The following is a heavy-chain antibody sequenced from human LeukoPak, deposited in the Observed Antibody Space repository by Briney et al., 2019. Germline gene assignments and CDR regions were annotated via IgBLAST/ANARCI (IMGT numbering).Heavy chain of an antibody. CDR2: INPSGGST. J-gene: IGHJ6*02. CDR3: ARDPALITMIARDHYYYGMDV. D-gene: IGHD3-22*01. V-gene: IGHV1-46*01. CDR1: GYTFTSYY. Sequence: ASVKVSCKASGYTFTSYYMHWVRQAPGQGLEWMGIINPSGGSTSYAQKSQGRVTMTRDTSTSTVYMELSSLRSEDTAVYYCARDPALITMIARDHYYYGMDVWGQGTTVTVSS.